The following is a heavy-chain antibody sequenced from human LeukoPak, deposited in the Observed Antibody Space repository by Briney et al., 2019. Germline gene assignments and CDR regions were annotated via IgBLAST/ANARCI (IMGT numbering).Heavy chain of an antibody. CDR1: GFTFSSYS. CDR3: ARDVLAARDFDY. J-gene: IGHJ4*02. D-gene: IGHD6-6*01. V-gene: IGHV3-21*01. CDR2: ISSSSSYV. Sequence: GGSLRLSCAASGFTFSSYSMNWVHQAPGKGLEWVSSISSSSSYVYYADSVKGRFTISRDNAKNSLYLQMNSLRAEDTAVYYCARDVLAARDFDYWGQGTLVTVSS.